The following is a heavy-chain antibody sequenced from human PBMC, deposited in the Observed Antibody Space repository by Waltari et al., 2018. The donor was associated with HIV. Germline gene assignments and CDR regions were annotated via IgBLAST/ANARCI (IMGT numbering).Heavy chain of an antibody. CDR3: ARAAHSYYDSSPYYFDY. CDR2: FNAGKCNS. D-gene: IGHD3-22*01. CDR1: GYTFTSYA. V-gene: IGHV1-3*01. J-gene: IGHJ4*02. Sequence: QVQLVQSGAEVKKPGASVKVSCKASGYTFTSYAMHWVRQAPGQRLEWMGWFNAGKCNSKYSLKFQGGVTITSDTSASTAYMELSSLRSEDTAVYYCARAAHSYYDSSPYYFDYWGQGSLVTVSS.